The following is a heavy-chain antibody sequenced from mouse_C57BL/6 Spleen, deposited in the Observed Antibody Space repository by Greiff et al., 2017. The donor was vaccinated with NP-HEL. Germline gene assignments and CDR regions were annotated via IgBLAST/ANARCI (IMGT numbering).Heavy chain of an antibody. V-gene: IGHV1-82*01. D-gene: IGHD3-2*02. J-gene: IGHJ3*01. CDR3: ARGSSGAY. Sequence: VQLQQSGPELVKPGASVKISCKASGYAFSSSWMNWVKQRPGKGLEWIGRIYPGDGDTNYNGKFKGKATLTADKSSSTAYMQLSSLTSEDSAVYFCARGSSGAYWGQGTLVTVSA. CDR2: IYPGDGDT. CDR1: GYAFSSSW.